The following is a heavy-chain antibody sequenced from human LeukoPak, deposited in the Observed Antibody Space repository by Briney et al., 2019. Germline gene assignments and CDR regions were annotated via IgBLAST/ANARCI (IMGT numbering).Heavy chain of an antibody. CDR1: GFPFNEAW. CDR2: IKSKPDGGTA. CDR3: SALYETNDYPNP. Sequence: GGSLRLSCAASGFPFNEAWMTWVRQAPGKGLEWIGRIKSKPDGGTADYAPPVKGRFTISRDDSKNTLYLQMNRLKTEDTAVYHCSALYETNDYPNPWGPGTLVTVSS. J-gene: IGHJ5*02. D-gene: IGHD3-16*01. V-gene: IGHV3-15*01.